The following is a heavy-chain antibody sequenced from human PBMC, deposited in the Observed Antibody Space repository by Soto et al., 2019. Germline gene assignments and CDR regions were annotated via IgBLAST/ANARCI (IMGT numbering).Heavy chain of an antibody. Sequence: GGSLRLSCAASGFTFSSYSMNWVRQAPGKGLEWVSSVSSSSSYIYYADSVKGRFTISRDNAKNSLYLQMNSLRAEDTAVYYCARAGGFLEWFHNPELPRGNYADYWGQGTLVTVSS. CDR3: ARAGGFLEWFHNPELPRGNYADY. CDR2: VSSSSSYI. D-gene: IGHD3-3*01. V-gene: IGHV3-21*01. J-gene: IGHJ4*02. CDR1: GFTFSSYS.